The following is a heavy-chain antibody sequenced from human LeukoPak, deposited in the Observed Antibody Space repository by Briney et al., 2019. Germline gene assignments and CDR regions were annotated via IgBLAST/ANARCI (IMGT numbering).Heavy chain of an antibody. V-gene: IGHV1-18*01. CDR3: ARVVGSSSGWSELYYFDY. J-gene: IGHJ4*02. CDR2: ISAYNGNT. CDR1: GYTFTSYG. Sequence: ASVKVSCKASGYTFTSYGISWVRQAPGQGLEWMGWISAYNGNTNYAQKLQGRVTMTTDTSTSTAYMELRSLRSDGTAVYYCARVVGSSSGWSELYYFDYWGQGTLVTVSS. D-gene: IGHD6-19*01.